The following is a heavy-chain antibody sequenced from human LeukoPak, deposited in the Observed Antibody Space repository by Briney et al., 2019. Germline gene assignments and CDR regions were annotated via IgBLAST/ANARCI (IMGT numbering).Heavy chain of an antibody. Sequence: ETLSLTCTVSGGSISSSSYYWGWIRPPPGKGLEWIGSIYYSGSTYYNPSLKSRVTISVDTSKNQFSLKLSSVTAADTAVYYCARGRRGGGWYWNAFDIWGQGTMITVSS. D-gene: IGHD2-15*01. V-gene: IGHV4-39*07. CDR3: ARGRRGGGWYWNAFDI. CDR1: GGSISSSSYY. CDR2: IYYSGST. J-gene: IGHJ3*02.